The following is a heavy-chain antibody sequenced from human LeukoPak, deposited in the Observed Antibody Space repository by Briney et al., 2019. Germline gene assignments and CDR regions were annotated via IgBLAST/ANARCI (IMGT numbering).Heavy chain of an antibody. CDR2: VYYTGNT. Sequence: PSETLSLTCTVSDGSINNYYWSWIRQPPGKGLEWIGYVYYTGNTNYSPSLKSRGTISVDTSKNQFSMKLSSVTAADTAVYYCARGGTYDDFWLTDYWGQGTLVTVSS. D-gene: IGHD3-3*01. V-gene: IGHV4-59*12. J-gene: IGHJ4*02. CDR3: ARGGTYDDFWLTDY. CDR1: DGSINNYY.